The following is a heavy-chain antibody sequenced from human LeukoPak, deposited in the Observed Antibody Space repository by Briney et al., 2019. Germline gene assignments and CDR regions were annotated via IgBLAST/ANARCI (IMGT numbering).Heavy chain of an antibody. CDR1: GYTLTELS. D-gene: IGHD6-6*01. CDR3: ARDWYSSSSGLGY. Sequence: ASVKVSCKVSGYTLTELSMHWVRQAPGQGLEWMGIINPSGGSTSYAQKFQGRVTMTRDTSTSTVYMELSSLRSEDTAVYYCARDWYSSSSGLGYWGQGTLVTVSS. J-gene: IGHJ4*02. V-gene: IGHV1-46*01. CDR2: INPSGGST.